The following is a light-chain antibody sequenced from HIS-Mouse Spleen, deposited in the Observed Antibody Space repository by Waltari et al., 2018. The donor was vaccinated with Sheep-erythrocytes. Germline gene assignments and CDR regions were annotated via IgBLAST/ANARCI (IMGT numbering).Light chain of an antibody. J-gene: IGLJ2*01. Sequence: QSALTQPRSVSGSPGQSVTISCTGTSSDGGGYNYVSWYQQHQGKAPKLMIYDVSKRPSGVPDRFSGSKSGNTASLTISGLQAEDEADYYCCSYAGSYTLVFGGGTKLTVL. CDR3: CSYAGSYTLV. CDR2: DVS. V-gene: IGLV2-11*01. CDR1: SSDGGGYNY.